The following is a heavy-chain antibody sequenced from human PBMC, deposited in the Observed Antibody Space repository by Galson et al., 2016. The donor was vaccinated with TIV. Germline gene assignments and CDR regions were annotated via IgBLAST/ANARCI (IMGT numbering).Heavy chain of an antibody. D-gene: IGHD4-17*01. CDR1: GYSFLSFD. V-gene: IGHV1-8*01. CDR3: ARPSYGSAYYGLDV. CDR2: MNPHSGST. Sequence: SGYSFLSFDINWVRQAAGQGLEWMGWMNPHSGSTVSAQKFQGRVTMTRNLSISTAYMELSSLTSEDTAIYYCARPSYGSAYYGLDVWGQGTTVTVSS. J-gene: IGHJ6*02.